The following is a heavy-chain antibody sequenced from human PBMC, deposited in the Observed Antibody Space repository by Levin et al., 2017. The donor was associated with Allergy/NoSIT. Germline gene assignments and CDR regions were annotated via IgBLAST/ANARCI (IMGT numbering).Heavy chain of an antibody. D-gene: IGHD2-2*01. CDR2: ISSSGSTI. Sequence: PGESLKISCAASGFTFSSYEMNWVRQAPGKGLEWVSYISSSGSTIYYADSVKGRFTISRDNAKNSLYLQMNSLRAEDTAVYYCARESIVVVPAPYYGMDVWGQGTTVTVSS. J-gene: IGHJ6*02. CDR3: ARESIVVVPAPYYGMDV. CDR1: GFTFSSYE. V-gene: IGHV3-48*03.